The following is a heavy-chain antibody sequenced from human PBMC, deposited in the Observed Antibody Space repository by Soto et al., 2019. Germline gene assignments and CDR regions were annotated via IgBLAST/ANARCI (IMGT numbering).Heavy chain of an antibody. Sequence: QVQLQESGPGLVKPSGTLSLTCAVSSGSISSSNWWSWVRQPPGKALAWIGEIYHSGSTNYNPSLTRRVTIAVDKSKNQFSLKLSCVTAADTAVYYCAKKGNIVVVPAAIGAFDIWGQGTMVTVSS. CDR1: SGSISSSNW. V-gene: IGHV4-4*02. J-gene: IGHJ3*02. CDR2: IYHSGST. D-gene: IGHD2-2*02. CDR3: AKKGNIVVVPAAIGAFDI.